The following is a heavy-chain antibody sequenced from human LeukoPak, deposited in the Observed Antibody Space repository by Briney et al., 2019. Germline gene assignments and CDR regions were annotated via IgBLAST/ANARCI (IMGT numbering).Heavy chain of an antibody. CDR1: GFSFSNYW. CDR2: IKTDGSET. CDR3: VSAIRGSPIDY. V-gene: IGHV3-7*01. Sequence: GGSLRLSCAASGFSFSNYWMGWVRQAPGKGLACVANIKTDGSETYYVDSVMGRFTISRDNAKNSLFLQMNSLRAEDTAIYYCVSAIRGSPIDYWGQGTLVTVSS. J-gene: IGHJ4*02. D-gene: IGHD3-10*01.